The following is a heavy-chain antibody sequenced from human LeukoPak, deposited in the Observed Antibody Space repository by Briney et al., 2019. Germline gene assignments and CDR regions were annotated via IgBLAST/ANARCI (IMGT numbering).Heavy chain of an antibody. CDR1: GGSISSGGYS. Sequence: SQTLSLTCAVSGGSISSGGYSWNWIRQPPGKGLEWIGEINHSGSTNYNPSLKSRVTISVDTSKNQFSLKLSSVTAADTAVYYCARHIARDYVWGSYRGGAGFDYWGQGTLVTVSS. J-gene: IGHJ4*02. D-gene: IGHD3-16*02. CDR3: ARHIARDYVWGSYRGGAGFDY. CDR2: INHSGST. V-gene: IGHV4-30-2*01.